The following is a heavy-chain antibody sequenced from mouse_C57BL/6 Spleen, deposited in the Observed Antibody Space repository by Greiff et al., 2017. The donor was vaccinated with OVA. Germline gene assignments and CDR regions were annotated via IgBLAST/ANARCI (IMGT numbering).Heavy chain of an antibody. CDR2: IDPSDSYT. CDR3: ARGSDGYYGFAY. Sequence: VQLQQSGAELVRPGTSVKLSCKASGYTFTSYWMHWVKQRPGQGLEWIGVIDPSDSYTNYNQKFKGKATLTVDTSSSTAYMQLSSLTSEDSAVYYCARGSDGYYGFAYWGQGTLVTVSA. V-gene: IGHV1-59*01. J-gene: IGHJ3*01. CDR1: GYTFTSYW. D-gene: IGHD2-3*01.